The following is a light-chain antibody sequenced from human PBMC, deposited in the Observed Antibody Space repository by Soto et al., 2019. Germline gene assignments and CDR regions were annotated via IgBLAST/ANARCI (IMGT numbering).Light chain of an antibody. CDR3: SSYAGSNHFV. J-gene: IGLJ1*01. Sequence: QSALTQPPSASGSPGQSVTISCTGTSSDVGGYNYVSWYQQHPGKAPKLMIYEVSKRPSGVPDRFSGSKSGNAASLTVSGLQAEDGADYYCSSYAGSNHFVFGTGTKVTVL. V-gene: IGLV2-8*01. CDR1: SSDVGGYNY. CDR2: EVS.